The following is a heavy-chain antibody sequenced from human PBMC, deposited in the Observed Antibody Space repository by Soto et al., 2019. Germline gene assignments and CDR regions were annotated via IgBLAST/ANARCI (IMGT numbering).Heavy chain of an antibody. CDR1: GGSISSYY. J-gene: IGHJ6*03. Sequence: PSETLSLTCTVSGGSISSYYWSWIRQPPGKGLEWIGYIYYSGGTNYNPSLKSRVTISVDTSKNQFSLKLSSVTAADTAVYYCARSHDDFWSGYLNYYMDVWGKGTTVTVSS. D-gene: IGHD3-3*01. V-gene: IGHV4-59*01. CDR3: ARSHDDFWSGYLNYYMDV. CDR2: IYYSGGT.